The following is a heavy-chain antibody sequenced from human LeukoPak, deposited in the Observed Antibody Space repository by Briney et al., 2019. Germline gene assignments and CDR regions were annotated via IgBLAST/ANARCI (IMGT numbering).Heavy chain of an antibody. J-gene: IGHJ4*02. V-gene: IGHV3-23*01. CDR2: ISGSGGST. D-gene: IGHD5-12*01. Sequence: GGSLRLSCAASGFTVSNNYMSWVRQTPGKGLECVSTISGSGGSTYYADSVKGRFTISRDNSKNTLYLQMNTLRAEDTAIYFCARDREWLRPQNYWGQGTLVTVSS. CDR3: ARDREWLRPQNY. CDR1: GFTVSNNY.